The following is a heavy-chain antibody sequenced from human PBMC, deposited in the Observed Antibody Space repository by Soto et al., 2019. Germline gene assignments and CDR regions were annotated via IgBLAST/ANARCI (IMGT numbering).Heavy chain of an antibody. Sequence: EVQLVESGGGLGQPGGSLRLSCAASGFTFSSYWMSWVRQAPGKGLEWVANIKQDGSEKYYVDSVKGRFTISRDNAKNSLYLQMNSLRAEDTAVYYCARGVHHDSSGYYYSYWGQGTLVTVSS. CDR2: IKQDGSEK. V-gene: IGHV3-7*03. J-gene: IGHJ4*02. CDR1: GFTFSSYW. CDR3: ARGVHHDSSGYYYSY. D-gene: IGHD3-22*01.